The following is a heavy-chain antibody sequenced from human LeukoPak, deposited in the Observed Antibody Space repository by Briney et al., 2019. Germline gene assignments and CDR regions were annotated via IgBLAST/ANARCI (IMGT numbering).Heavy chain of an antibody. CDR1: GGSISSSSYY. D-gene: IGHD6-19*01. CDR3: ARDSGGYPIPSYFDY. Sequence: PSETLSLTCTVSGGSISSSSYYWGWIRQPPGKGLEWIGSIYYSGSTYYNPSLKSRVTISVDTSKNQFSLKLSSVTAADTAVYYCARDSGGYPIPSYFDYWGQGTLVTVSS. J-gene: IGHJ4*02. V-gene: IGHV4-39*07. CDR2: IYYSGST.